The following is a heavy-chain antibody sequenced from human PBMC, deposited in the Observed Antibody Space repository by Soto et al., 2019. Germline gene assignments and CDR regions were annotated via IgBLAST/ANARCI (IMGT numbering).Heavy chain of an antibody. CDR1: GFTFNDYY. CDR3: VRGITMVRGVILDAFDI. V-gene: IGHV3-11*06. Sequence: GGSLRLSCAASGFTFNDYYMSWIRQAPGKGLEWVSYISSSSTYTNYADSVKGRFTISRDNAKNSLYLQMNSLRAGDTAVYYCVRGITMVRGVILDAFDIWGQGTMVTVSS. D-gene: IGHD3-10*01. CDR2: ISSSSTYT. J-gene: IGHJ3*02.